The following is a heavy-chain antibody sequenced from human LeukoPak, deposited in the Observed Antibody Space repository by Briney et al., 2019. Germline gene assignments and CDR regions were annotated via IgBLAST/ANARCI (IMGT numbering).Heavy chain of an antibody. CDR2: IYHSGST. D-gene: IGHD1-14*01. CDR1: GGSFSGYY. Sequence: SETLSLTCAVYGGSFSGYYWSWIRQPPGKGLEWIGSIYHSGSTYYNPSLKSRVTISVDTSKKQFSLKLSSVTAADTAVYYCATIRAGTTFDYWGQGTLVTVSS. J-gene: IGHJ4*02. V-gene: IGHV4-34*01. CDR3: ATIRAGTTFDY.